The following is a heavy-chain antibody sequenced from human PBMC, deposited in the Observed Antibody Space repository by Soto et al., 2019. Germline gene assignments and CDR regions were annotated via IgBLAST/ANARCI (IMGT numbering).Heavy chain of an antibody. CDR2: VYYSGDT. V-gene: IGHV4-39*01. D-gene: IGHD3-9*01. CDR3: ARHQRQFDSSPGFDY. Sequence: PSETLSLTCTVSGDSISASSSYYWGWIRQPPGKGLEWIGYVYYSGDTNYNPSLKSRVTISVNTSNNQFSLRLSSVAAADTAVYYCARHQRQFDSSPGFDYWGQGILVTVSS. CDR1: GDSISASSSYY. J-gene: IGHJ4*02.